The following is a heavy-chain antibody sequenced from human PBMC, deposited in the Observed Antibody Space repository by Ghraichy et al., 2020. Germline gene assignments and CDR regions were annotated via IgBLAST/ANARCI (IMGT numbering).Heavy chain of an antibody. CDR3: ARDVRGYNVDISAYYSY. Sequence: ASVKVSCKTSGYIFTTYGITWVRQAPGQGLEWMGWISPKNGNTDHSQKIQGRVTLTTDTSTNTAYFEMRSLRFDDTAVYYCARDVRGYNVDISAYYSYWGQGTLVTVAS. J-gene: IGHJ4*02. V-gene: IGHV1-18*01. D-gene: IGHD3-22*01. CDR1: GYIFTTYG. CDR2: ISPKNGNT.